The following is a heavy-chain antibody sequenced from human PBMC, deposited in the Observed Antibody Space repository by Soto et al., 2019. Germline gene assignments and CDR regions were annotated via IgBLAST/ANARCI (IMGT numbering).Heavy chain of an antibody. CDR2: ISYDGSNK. J-gene: IGHJ4*02. V-gene: IGHV3-30*18. Sequence: QVQLVESGGGVVQPGRSLRLSCAASGFTFSSYGMHWVRQAPGKGLEWVAVISYDGSNKYYADSVKGRFTISRDNSKNTRYLQMNSLRAEDTAVYYCAKPDTPSREYSSSSGLDYCGQGTLVTVSS. CDR1: GFTFSSYG. D-gene: IGHD6-6*01. CDR3: AKPDTPSREYSSSSGLDY.